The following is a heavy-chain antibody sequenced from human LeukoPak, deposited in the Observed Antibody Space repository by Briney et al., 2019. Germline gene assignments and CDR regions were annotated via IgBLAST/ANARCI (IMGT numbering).Heavy chain of an antibody. CDR3: ASKRGYSYGFDY. D-gene: IGHD5-18*01. V-gene: IGHV1-69*13. CDR1: GGTFSTYA. J-gene: IGHJ4*02. CDR2: ITPIFGTA. Sequence: SVKVSCKASGGTFSTYAISWVRQAPGQGLEWMGGITPIFGTANYAQKFQGRVTITADESTSTAYMELSSLRSEDTAVYYCASKRGYSYGFDYWGQGTLVTVSS.